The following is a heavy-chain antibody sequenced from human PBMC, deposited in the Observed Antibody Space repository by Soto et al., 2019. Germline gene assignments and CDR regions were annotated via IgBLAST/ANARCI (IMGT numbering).Heavy chain of an antibody. Sequence: GGSLRLSCVASGFTLNKFPTHWVRQAPGKGLEWVAIVSPDGNQKSYADSVQGRFSISRDNSKNTVYLQMNSLTPEDTATYYCAREASVAALNWFDPWGQGTLVTVSS. CDR2: VSPDGNQK. J-gene: IGHJ5*02. V-gene: IGHV3-30-3*01. D-gene: IGHD6-6*01. CDR3: AREASVAALNWFDP. CDR1: GFTLNKFP.